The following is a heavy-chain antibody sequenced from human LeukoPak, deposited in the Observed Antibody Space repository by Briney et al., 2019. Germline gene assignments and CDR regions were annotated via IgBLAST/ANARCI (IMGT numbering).Heavy chain of an antibody. CDR2: ISYDGSNK. J-gene: IGHJ1*01. D-gene: IGHD3-22*01. V-gene: IGHV3-30*18. Sequence: GGSRRLSCAASGFTFSSYGMHWVRQAPGKGLEWVAVISYDGSNKYYADSVKGRFTISRDNSKNTLYLQMNSLRAEDTAVYYCAKASGRGPTMIVVVPTEYFQHWGQGTLVTVSS. CDR3: AKASGRGPTMIVVVPTEYFQH. CDR1: GFTFSSYG.